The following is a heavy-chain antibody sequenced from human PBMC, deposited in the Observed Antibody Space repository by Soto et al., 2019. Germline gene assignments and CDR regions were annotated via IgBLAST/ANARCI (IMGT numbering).Heavy chain of an antibody. CDR3: ATAPGGGGY. CDR2: IYSGGYT. D-gene: IGHD3-10*01. CDR1: GFTVSNNY. Sequence: EVQLVESGGGLIQPGGSLRLSCAVSGFTVSNNYMSWVRQAPGKGLEGVSVIYSGGYTAYGDSVKGRFTISRDNSKNTLYLQMNRRGAAAPACYSWATAPGGGGYWGQGTLVTVSS. V-gene: IGHV3-53*01. J-gene: IGHJ4*02.